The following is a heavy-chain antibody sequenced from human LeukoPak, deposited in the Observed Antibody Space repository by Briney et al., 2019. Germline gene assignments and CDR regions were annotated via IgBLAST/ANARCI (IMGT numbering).Heavy chain of an antibody. Sequence: GGSLRLSCAASGFIFSRYWMTWVRQAPGKGLEWVANIKPDGSEKKYVDSVKGRFTISRDNAKNSLNRPMSSLRARDTAAVCCARVRYNDQSIAYWGQGTLVTVSS. V-gene: IGHV3-7*05. CDR2: IKPDGSEK. D-gene: IGHD3-16*01. CDR3: ARVRYNDQSIAY. CDR1: GFIFSRYW. J-gene: IGHJ4*02.